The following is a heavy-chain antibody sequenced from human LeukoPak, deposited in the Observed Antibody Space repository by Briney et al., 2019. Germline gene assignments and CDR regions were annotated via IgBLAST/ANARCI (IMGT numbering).Heavy chain of an antibody. V-gene: IGHV3-21*01. D-gene: IGHD3-3*01. CDR1: GFTFSSYS. CDR2: ISSSSSYI. CDR3: ARRLTYYDFWSGYYHDY. Sequence: GGSLRLPCAACGFTFSSYSMNGLRQAPGKGLEWVSSISSSSSYIYYADSVKGRFTIPRDNDKNSLYLQMNGLRAEDTAVYYCARRLTYYDFWSGYYHDYWGERTLVSVPS. J-gene: IGHJ4*02.